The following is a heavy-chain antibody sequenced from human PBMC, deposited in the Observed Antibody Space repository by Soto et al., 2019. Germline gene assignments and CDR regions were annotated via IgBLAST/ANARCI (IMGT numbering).Heavy chain of an antibody. J-gene: IGHJ6*02. CDR3: ARGAFCGGAPGCRDMDV. D-gene: IGHD2-21*01. CDR1: GYNFISHS. V-gene: IGHV1-18*01. Sequence: QIQLVQSGGEVKKPGASVKVSCKSSGYNFISHSITWVRQAPGQGLEWMGRINAYNGNTNYAQKLQGRVTMTTDTSTNTAYMELRSLRSDDTAVYYCARGAFCGGAPGCRDMDVWGQGTTVTVSS. CDR2: INAYNGNT.